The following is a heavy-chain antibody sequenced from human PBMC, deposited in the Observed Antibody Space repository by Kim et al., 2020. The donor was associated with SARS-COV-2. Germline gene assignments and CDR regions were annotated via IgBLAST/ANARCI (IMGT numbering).Heavy chain of an antibody. CDR3: AKELKPYSSSWYYYYYGMDV. J-gene: IGHJ6*02. CDR2: ISYDGSNK. Sequence: GGSLRLSCAASGFTFSSYGMHWVRQAPGKGLEWVAVISYDGSNKYYADSVKGRFTISRDNSKNTLYLQMNSLRAEDTAVYYCAKELKPYSSSWYYYYYGMDVWGQGTTVTVSS. V-gene: IGHV3-30*18. CDR1: GFTFSSYG. D-gene: IGHD6-13*01.